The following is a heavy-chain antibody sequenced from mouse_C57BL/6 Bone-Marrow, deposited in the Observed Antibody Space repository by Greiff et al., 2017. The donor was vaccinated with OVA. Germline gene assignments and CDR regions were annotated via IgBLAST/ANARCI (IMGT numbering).Heavy chain of an antibody. CDR2: INPYNGGT. CDR3: ARSHYYGNAMDY. V-gene: IGHV1-19*01. Sequence: EVKVVESGPVLVKPGASVKMSCKASGYTFTDYYMHWVKQSHGKSLEWIGVINPYNGGTSYNQKFKGKATLTVDKSSSTAYMELNSLTSEDSAVYYCARSHYYGNAMDYWGQGTSVTVSS. CDR1: GYTFTDYY. D-gene: IGHD1-2*01. J-gene: IGHJ4*01.